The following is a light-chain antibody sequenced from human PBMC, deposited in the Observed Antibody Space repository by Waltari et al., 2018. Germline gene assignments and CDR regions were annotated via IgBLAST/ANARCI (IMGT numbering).Light chain of an antibody. CDR1: QGISNY. J-gene: IGKJ4*01. V-gene: IGKV1-27*01. CDR2: AAS. Sequence: DIQMTQSPSSLSASVGDRVTITCRASQGISNYLAWYQQKPGKVPKLLIYAASTLQSVVPSRFSGSGSGTDFTLTISSLQPEDVATYYCQNYNSAPALTFGGGTKVEIK. CDR3: QNYNSAPALT.